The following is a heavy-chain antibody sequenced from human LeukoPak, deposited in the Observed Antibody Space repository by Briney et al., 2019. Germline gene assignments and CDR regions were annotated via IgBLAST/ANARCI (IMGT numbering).Heavy chain of an antibody. CDR3: AKDLLWDYYDSSGYYFDY. CDR1: GFTFSSYA. CDR2: ISGSGGST. J-gene: IGHJ4*02. V-gene: IGHV3-23*01. D-gene: IGHD3-22*01. Sequence: GGSLRLSCAASGFTFSSYAMSWVRQAPGKGLEWVSAISGSGGSTYYADSVKGRFTISRDNSKNTLYLQMNSLRAEDTAVYYCAKDLLWDYYDSSGYYFDYWGQGTLVTVSS.